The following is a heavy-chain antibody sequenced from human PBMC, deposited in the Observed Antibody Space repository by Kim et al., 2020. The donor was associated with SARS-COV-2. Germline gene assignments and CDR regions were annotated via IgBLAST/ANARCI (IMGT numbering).Heavy chain of an antibody. D-gene: IGHD6-13*01. V-gene: IGHV4-34*01. J-gene: IGHJ6*02. CDR3: ARGTPGSQSSRIAAAGTIPFRYYGMDV. Sequence: SETLSLTCAVYGGSFSGYYWSWIRQPPGKGLEWIGEINHSGSTNYNPSLKSRVTISVDTSKNQFSLKLSSVTAADTAVYYCARGTPGSQSSRIAAAGTIPFRYYGMDVWGQGTTVTVSS. CDR1: GGSFSGYY. CDR2: INHSGST.